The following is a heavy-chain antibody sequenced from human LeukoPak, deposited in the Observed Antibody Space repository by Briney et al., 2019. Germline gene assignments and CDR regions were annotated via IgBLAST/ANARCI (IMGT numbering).Heavy chain of an antibody. D-gene: IGHD5-12*01. V-gene: IGHV1-69*04. CDR3: ARGKGGALAPYAFDI. J-gene: IGHJ3*02. Sequence: SVKVSCKASGGTFSSYAISWVRQAPGQGLEWMGRIIPILGIANYAQKFQGRVTITADKSTSTAYMELSSLRSEDTAVYYCARGKGGALAPYAFDIWGQGTMVTVSS. CDR2: IIPILGIA. CDR1: GGTFSSYA.